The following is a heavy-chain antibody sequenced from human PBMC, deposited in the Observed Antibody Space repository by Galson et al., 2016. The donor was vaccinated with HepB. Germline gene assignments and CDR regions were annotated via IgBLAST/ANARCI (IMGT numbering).Heavy chain of an antibody. J-gene: IGHJ3*01. CDR3: AREGCINGACHLDGFDV. D-gene: IGHD2-8*01. Sequence: LRLSCAASGFSVSSNDASWVRQAPGKGLEWVSVSYSGGRTCYADSVKGRFTVSRDNSKNTLYLQMNSLGVEDTAVYYCAREGCINGACHLDGFDVWGQGTMVTVSS. CDR2: SYSGGRT. CDR1: GFSVSSND. V-gene: IGHV3-53*01.